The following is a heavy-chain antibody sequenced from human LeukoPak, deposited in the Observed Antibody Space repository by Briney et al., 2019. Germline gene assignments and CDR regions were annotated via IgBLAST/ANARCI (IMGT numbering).Heavy chain of an antibody. D-gene: IGHD2-21*02. CDR3: ARSAGVTAILTH. V-gene: IGHV4-59*08. CDR1: GGSISSYY. J-gene: IGHJ4*02. CDR2: IYYSGST. Sequence: SETLSLTCTVSGGSISSYYWSWIRQPPGKGLEWIGYIYYSGSTNYNPSLKSRVTISVDTSKDQFSLKLSSVTAADTAVYYCARSAGVTAILTHWGQGTLVTVSS.